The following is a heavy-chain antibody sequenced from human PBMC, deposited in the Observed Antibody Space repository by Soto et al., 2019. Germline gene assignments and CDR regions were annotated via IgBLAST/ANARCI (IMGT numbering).Heavy chain of an antibody. CDR3: AKDRRFLERYYGMDV. V-gene: IGHV3-30*18. CDR1: GFTFSSYG. Sequence: QVQLVESGGGVVQPGRSLRLSCAASGFTFSSYGMHWVRQAPGKGLEWVAVISYDGSNKYYADSVKGRVTISRDNSKNTLYLQMNSLRAEDTAVYYCAKDRRFLERYYGMDVWGQGTKVTVSS. J-gene: IGHJ6*02. CDR2: ISYDGSNK. D-gene: IGHD3-3*01.